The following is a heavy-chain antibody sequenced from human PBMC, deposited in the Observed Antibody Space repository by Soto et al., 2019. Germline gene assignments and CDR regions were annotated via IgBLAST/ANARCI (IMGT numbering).Heavy chain of an antibody. V-gene: IGHV1-46*01. D-gene: IGHD3-22*01. CDR2: INPSGGST. CDR1: GYTFTSYY. Sequence: ASVKVSCKASGYTFTSYYMHWVRQAPGQGLEWMGIINPSGGSTSYAQKFQGRVTMTRDTSTSTVYMELSSLRSEDTAVYYCARVAYYYDSSGSYYYGMDVWGQGTTVTVS. CDR3: ARVAYYYDSSGSYYYGMDV. J-gene: IGHJ6*02.